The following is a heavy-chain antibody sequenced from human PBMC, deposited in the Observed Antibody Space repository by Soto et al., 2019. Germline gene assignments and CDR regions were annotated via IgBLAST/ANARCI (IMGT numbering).Heavy chain of an antibody. D-gene: IGHD1-1*01. V-gene: IGHV4-59*11. CDR3: AMSRRNWDY. Sequence: QVQLQESGPGLVDPAQTLSLTCTVSGGSIIGHFWSWIRQPPGKGLEWIGTIHSSGGTNYNPSLKSLVTIAVDTSKNQFSLDLTSVTAADTAIYYGAMSRRNWDYWGHGTLVTVSS. CDR2: IHSSGGT. CDR1: GGSIIGHF. J-gene: IGHJ4*01.